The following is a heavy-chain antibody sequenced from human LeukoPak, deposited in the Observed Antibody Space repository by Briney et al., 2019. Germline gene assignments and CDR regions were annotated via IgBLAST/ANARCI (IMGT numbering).Heavy chain of an antibody. CDR1: GFTVSSNY. CDR3: ARALVSSGSYIIKYFDY. J-gene: IGHJ4*02. V-gene: IGHV3-53*01. Sequence: PGGSLRLSCAASGFTVSSNYMSWVRQAPGKGLEWVSVIYSGGNTYYADSVKGRSTISRDNSKNTLYLQMNSLRAEDTAVYYCARALVSSGSYIIKYFDYWGQGTLVTVSS. D-gene: IGHD3-10*01. CDR2: IYSGGNT.